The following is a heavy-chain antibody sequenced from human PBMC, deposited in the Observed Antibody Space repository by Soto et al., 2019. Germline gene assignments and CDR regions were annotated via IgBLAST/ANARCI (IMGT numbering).Heavy chain of an antibody. D-gene: IGHD6-13*01. CDR2: INHSGST. V-gene: IGHV4-34*01. J-gene: IGHJ4*02. Sequence: SETLSLTCAVYGGSFSGYYWSWIRQPPGKGLEWIGEINHSGSTNYNPSLKRRVTISVDTSKNQFSLKLSSVTAADTAVYYCARGSGIAAAGRGSFDYWGQGTLVTVSS. CDR3: ARGSGIAAAGRGSFDY. CDR1: GGSFSGYY.